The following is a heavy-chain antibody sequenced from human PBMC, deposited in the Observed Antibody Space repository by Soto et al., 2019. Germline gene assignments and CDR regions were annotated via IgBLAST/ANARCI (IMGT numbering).Heavy chain of an antibody. J-gene: IGHJ4*02. D-gene: IGHD3-22*01. V-gene: IGHV1-18*01. Sequence: QVQLVQSGADVKKPGASVVVSCKTSGYTFSNHGVSWVRQAPGHGLEWMGWISTSNGNTNYVQKLQGRVTMTTDKSTSTAYMELRSLRSDDTAVYFCARDRDYYDCGGYWGQGTLVTVSS. CDR2: ISTSNGNT. CDR1: GYTFSNHG. CDR3: ARDRDYYDCGGY.